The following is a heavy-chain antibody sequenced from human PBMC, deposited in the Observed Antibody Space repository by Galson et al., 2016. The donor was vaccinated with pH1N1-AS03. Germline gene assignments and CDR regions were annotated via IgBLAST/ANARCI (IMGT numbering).Heavy chain of an antibody. Sequence: TLSLTCTVSGASISSGSYYWTWIRQPAGKGLEWNGYIYTSGSTDYSPSLYSRVTISGDTSKNQFSLRLTSVTAADTAVYYCARGNDYYDSPGYRQPLDYWGPGTLVTVSS. D-gene: IGHD3-22*01. CDR3: ARGNDYYDSPGYRQPLDY. CDR2: IYTSGST. J-gene: IGHJ4*02. V-gene: IGHV4-61*09. CDR1: GASISSGSYY.